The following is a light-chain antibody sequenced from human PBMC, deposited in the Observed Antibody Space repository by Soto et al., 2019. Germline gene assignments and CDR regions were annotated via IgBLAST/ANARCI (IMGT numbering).Light chain of an antibody. J-gene: IGKJ2*01. CDR3: QQYNNWPPPYT. CDR1: QNVSSN. Sequence: EIVMTQSPATLSVSPGERATLSCRASQNVSSNLAWYQQIPGQAPRLLIYGASTRATGIPARFSGSGSGTEFMLTIISLQSEAFALYYCQQYNNWPPPYTFGQGTKLEIK. CDR2: GAS. V-gene: IGKV3-15*01.